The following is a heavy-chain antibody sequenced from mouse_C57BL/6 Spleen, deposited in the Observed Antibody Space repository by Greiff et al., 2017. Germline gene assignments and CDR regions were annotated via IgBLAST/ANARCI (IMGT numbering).Heavy chain of an antibody. CDR1: GYSFTGYY. CDR2: INPSTGGT. CDR3: ARGTTTVVVFDY. D-gene: IGHD1-1*01. Sequence: VQLKESGPELVKPGASVKISCKASGYSFTGYYMNWVKQSPEKSLEWIGEINPSTGGTTYNQKFKAKATLTVDKSSSTAYMQLKSLTSEDSAVYYCARGTTTVVVFDYWGQGTTLTVSS. V-gene: IGHV1-42*01. J-gene: IGHJ2*01.